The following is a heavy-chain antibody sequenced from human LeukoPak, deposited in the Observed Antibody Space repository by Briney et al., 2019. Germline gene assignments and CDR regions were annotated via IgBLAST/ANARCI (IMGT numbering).Heavy chain of an antibody. Sequence: PGGSLRLSCAASGFTVSSNYMSWVRQVPGKGLEWVSVMFAGGSTSYADSVKGRFTISRDESKNSLYLQMNSLRAEDTAVYYCARGTTVTRNYFDYWGQGTLVTVSS. CDR2: MFAGGST. D-gene: IGHD4-17*01. V-gene: IGHV3-53*01. J-gene: IGHJ4*02. CDR1: GFTVSSNY. CDR3: ARGTTVTRNYFDY.